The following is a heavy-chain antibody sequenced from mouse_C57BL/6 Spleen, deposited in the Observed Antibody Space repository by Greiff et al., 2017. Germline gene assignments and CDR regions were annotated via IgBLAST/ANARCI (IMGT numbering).Heavy chain of an antibody. V-gene: IGHV1-9*01. Sequence: VQLQQSGAELMEPGASVKLSCKATGYTFTGYWIEWVKQRPGHGLEWIGEILPGSGSTNYNEKFKGKATFTADTSSNTAYMQLSSLTTEDSAIYYCARGDYYGSSYRDYAMDYWGQGTSVTVSS. CDR3: ARGDYYGSSYRDYAMDY. J-gene: IGHJ4*01. CDR1: GYTFTGYW. CDR2: ILPGSGST. D-gene: IGHD1-1*01.